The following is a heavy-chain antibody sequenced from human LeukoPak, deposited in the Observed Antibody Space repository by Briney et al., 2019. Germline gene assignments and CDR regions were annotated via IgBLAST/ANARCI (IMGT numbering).Heavy chain of an antibody. V-gene: IGHV3-53*05. D-gene: IGHD2-2*01. J-gene: IGHJ3*02. Sequence: GGSLRLSCAASGFTVSSNYMSWVRQAPGKGLEWVSVIYSGGSTYYADSVKGRFTISRDNSKNTLYLQMNSLRAEDTAVYYCAREVGRYCSSTSCSRNAFDIWGQGTMVSVSS. CDR1: GFTVSSNY. CDR3: AREVGRYCSSTSCSRNAFDI. CDR2: IYSGGST.